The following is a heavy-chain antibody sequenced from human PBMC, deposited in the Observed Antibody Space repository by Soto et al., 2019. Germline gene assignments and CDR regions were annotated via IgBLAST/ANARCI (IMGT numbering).Heavy chain of an antibody. Sequence: QLQLQESGPGLVKPSETLSLTCSVSGGSINSDNYYWGCIRQPQGKGLGWIGSIYFRANTYYNPSIQSRVLISLHKSRSQFCLTLNSVTAADSVVYCCARLEGLATFSYLFDFWGQGALLTVSS. J-gene: IGHJ4*02. CDR1: GGSINSDNYY. V-gene: IGHV4-39*01. CDR3: ARLEGLATFSYLFDF. D-gene: IGHD3-9*01. CDR2: IYFRANT.